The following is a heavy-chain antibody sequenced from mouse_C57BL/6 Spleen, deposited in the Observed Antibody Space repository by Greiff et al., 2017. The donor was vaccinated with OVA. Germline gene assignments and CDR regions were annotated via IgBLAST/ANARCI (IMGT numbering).Heavy chain of an antibody. CDR3: ARRDGNYDWYFDV. Sequence: VQPQQSGAELARPGASVKLSCKASGYTFTSYGISWVKQRTGQGLEWIGEIYPRSGNTYYNEKFKGKATLTADKSSSTAYMELRSLTSEDSAVYFCARRDGNYDWYFDVWGTGTTVTVSS. CDR1: GYTFTSYG. V-gene: IGHV1-81*01. D-gene: IGHD2-1*01. J-gene: IGHJ1*03. CDR2: IYPRSGNT.